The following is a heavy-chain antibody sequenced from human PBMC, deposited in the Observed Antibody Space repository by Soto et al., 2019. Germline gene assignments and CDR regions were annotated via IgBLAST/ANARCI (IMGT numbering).Heavy chain of an antibody. Sequence: SGTLSLTCAVYGGSFSGYYWSWIRQPPGKGLEWIGEINHSGSTNYNPSLKSRVTISVDTSKNQFSLKLSSVTAADTAVYYCARGREQQLVLWDNWFDPWGQGTLVTVSS. J-gene: IGHJ5*02. D-gene: IGHD6-13*01. V-gene: IGHV4-34*01. CDR1: GGSFSGYY. CDR2: INHSGST. CDR3: ARGREQQLVLWDNWFDP.